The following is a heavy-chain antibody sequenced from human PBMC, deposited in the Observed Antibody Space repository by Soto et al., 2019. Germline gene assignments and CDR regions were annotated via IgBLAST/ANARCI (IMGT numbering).Heavy chain of an antibody. J-gene: IGHJ2*01. CDR1: DGSFSGYY. V-gene: IGHV4-34*01. D-gene: IGHD4-17*01. CDR3: ARGGPNGDYHKDWYFAL. Sequence: QVQLQQWGAGLLKPSETLSLTCAVYDGSFSGYYWSWIRQPPGKGLEWIGEINHSGSTNYNPSLKGRVTISVDTSKNQFSRKLSSVTAADTAVYYCARGGPNGDYHKDWYFALWGRGTLVTVSS. CDR2: INHSGST.